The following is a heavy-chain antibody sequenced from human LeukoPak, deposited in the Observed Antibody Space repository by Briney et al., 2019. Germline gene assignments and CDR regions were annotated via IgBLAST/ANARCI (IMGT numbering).Heavy chain of an antibody. J-gene: IGHJ4*02. CDR3: ARDFGPRSLDY. CDR1: GFTFSSYG. CDR2: IWYDGSNK. Sequence: GGSLRLSCAASGFTFSSYGMHWVRQAPGKGLEWVVVIWYDGSNKYYADSVKGRFTISRDNSKNTLYLQMNSLRAEDTAVYYCARDFGPRSLDYWGQGTLVTVSS. V-gene: IGHV3-33*01. D-gene: IGHD3-3*01.